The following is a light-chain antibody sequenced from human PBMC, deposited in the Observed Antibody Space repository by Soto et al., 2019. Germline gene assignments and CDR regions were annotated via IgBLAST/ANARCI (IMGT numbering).Light chain of an antibody. CDR3: QQYYITPPYT. J-gene: IGKJ2*01. CDR1: QSVLYSSNNKNY. Sequence: DIVMTQSPDSLAVSLGERATINCKSSQSVLYSSNNKNYLAWYQQKPGQPPKLLIYWASTRESGVPDRFSGSGSGTDFTLTISSLQAEYVAVYYCQQYYITPPYTFGQGTKLEIK. V-gene: IGKV4-1*01. CDR2: WAS.